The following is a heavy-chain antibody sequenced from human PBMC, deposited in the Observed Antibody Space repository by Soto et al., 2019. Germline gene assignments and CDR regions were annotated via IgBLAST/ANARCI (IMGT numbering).Heavy chain of an antibody. CDR3: ARDHLVAGNFDS. J-gene: IGHJ4*02. D-gene: IGHD6-19*01. V-gene: IGHV4-4*07. CDR2: IYTGGST. CDR1: GGSISGYY. Sequence: SETLSLTCTVSGGSISGYYWSWIRQPAGKGLEWIGRIYTGGSTNYNPSLKSRVTMSIDTSKNQFPLKLSSVTAADTAVYYCARDHLVAGNFDSWGQGTLVTVSS.